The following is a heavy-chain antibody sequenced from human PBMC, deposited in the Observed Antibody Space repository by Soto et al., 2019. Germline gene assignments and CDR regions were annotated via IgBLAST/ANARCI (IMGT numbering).Heavy chain of an antibody. Sequence: EVQLVESGGGLVQPGRSLRLSCAASGFSFEDYAMHWVRQAPGKGLEWVSGISWDGDTLVYADSVNGRFTISRDNAKNSLFMQMNSLRAEDTDLYFCAKDKRPLYFDLTFDYWVQGALVTVSS. CDR3: AKDKRPLYFDLTFDY. CDR2: ISWDGDTL. CDR1: GFSFEDYA. V-gene: IGHV3-9*01. D-gene: IGHD3-22*01. J-gene: IGHJ4*02.